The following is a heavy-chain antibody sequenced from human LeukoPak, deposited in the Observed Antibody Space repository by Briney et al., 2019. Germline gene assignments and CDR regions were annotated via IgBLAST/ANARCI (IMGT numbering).Heavy chain of an antibody. J-gene: IGHJ4*02. V-gene: IGHV4-34*01. CDR1: GGSFRGYY. D-gene: IGHD1-26*01. CDR2: INHSGST. CDR3: ARGLIGATHFDY. Sequence: SETLSLTCAVYGGSFRGYYWSWLRQPPGRGLEWIGEINHSGSTNYNPSLKSRVTISVDTSKNQFSLKLSSVTAADTAVYYCARGLIGATHFDYWGQGTLVTVSS.